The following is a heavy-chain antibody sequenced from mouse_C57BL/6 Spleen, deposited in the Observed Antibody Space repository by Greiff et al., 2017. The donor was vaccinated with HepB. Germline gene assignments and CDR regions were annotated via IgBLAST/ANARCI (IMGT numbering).Heavy chain of an antibody. CDR1: GFNIKDYY. V-gene: IGHV14-2*01. CDR2: IDPEDGET. D-gene: IGHD1-1*01. Sequence: DVKLVESGAELVKPGASVKLSCTASGFNIKDYYMHWVKQRTEQGLEWIGRIDPEDGETKYAPKFQGKATITADTSSNTAYLQLSSLTSEDTAVYYCARRGYGSSYDYAMDYWGQGTSVTVSS. J-gene: IGHJ4*01. CDR3: ARRGYGSSYDYAMDY.